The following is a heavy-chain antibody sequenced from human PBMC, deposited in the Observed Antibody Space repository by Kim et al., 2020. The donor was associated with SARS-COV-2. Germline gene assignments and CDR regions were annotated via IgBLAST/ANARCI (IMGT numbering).Heavy chain of an antibody. V-gene: IGHV3-33*01. CDR3: AREITNADILTGYPTYLGMDV. CDR2: IWYDGSNK. J-gene: IGHJ6*02. D-gene: IGHD3-9*01. Sequence: GGSLRLSCAASGFTFSSYGMNWVRQAPGKGLEWVAVIWYDGSNKYYADSVKGRFTISRDNSKNTLYLQMNSLRAEDTAVYYCAREITNADILTGYPTYLGMDVWGQGTTLAVSS. CDR1: GFTFSSYG.